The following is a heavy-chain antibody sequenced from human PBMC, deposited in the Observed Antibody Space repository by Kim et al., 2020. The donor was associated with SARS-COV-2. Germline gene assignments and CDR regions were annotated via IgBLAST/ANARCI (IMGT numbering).Heavy chain of an antibody. V-gene: IGHV5-10-1*01. J-gene: IGHJ6*02. Sequence: RQMPGKGLEWMGRIDPSDSYTHYSPSFQGHVIISADKSISTAYLQWSSLKASDTAIYYCARDPEATATFTYYGMDVWGQGTTVTVSS. CDR2: IDPSDSYT. D-gene: IGHD2-21*02. CDR3: ARDPEATATFTYYGMDV.